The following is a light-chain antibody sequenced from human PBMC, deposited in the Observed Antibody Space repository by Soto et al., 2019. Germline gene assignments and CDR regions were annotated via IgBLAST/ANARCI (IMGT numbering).Light chain of an antibody. Sequence: EILLTQSPATLSVSPGERATLSCRASQSVSSSYLAWYQQKPGQAPRLLIYGASSRDTGIPDRFSGSGSGTDCTLTISRLEPEDFEVYYCQQYGSSPWTFGQGTKVDIK. V-gene: IGKV3-20*01. CDR2: GAS. J-gene: IGKJ1*01. CDR1: QSVSSSY. CDR3: QQYGSSPWT.